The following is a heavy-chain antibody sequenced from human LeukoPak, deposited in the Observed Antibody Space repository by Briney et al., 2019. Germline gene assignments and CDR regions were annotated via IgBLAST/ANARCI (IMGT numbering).Heavy chain of an antibody. CDR3: VRDLSYYDSSAYWDVFDI. CDR2: IKENGSET. V-gene: IGHV3-7*01. Sequence: PGGSLRLTCAASGISLCSYWMTWVRQAPGKGLEWVANIKENGSETHYVDSVKGRFTIFRDNVKNSLYLQMNSLRAEDTAVYYCVRDLSYYDSSAYWDVFDIWGQGTMVTVSS. CDR1: GISLCSYW. D-gene: IGHD3-22*01. J-gene: IGHJ3*02.